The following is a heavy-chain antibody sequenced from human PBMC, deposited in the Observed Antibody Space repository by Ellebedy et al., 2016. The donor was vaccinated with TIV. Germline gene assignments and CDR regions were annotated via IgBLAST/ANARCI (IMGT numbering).Heavy chain of an antibody. CDR2: IIPIFGTA. V-gene: IGHV1-69*13. J-gene: IGHJ6*02. CDR3: ARDQGITMVRGADYYYYGMDV. Sequence: SVKVSXXASGGTFSSYAISWVRQAPGQGLDWMGGIIPIFGTANYAQKFQGRVTITADESTSTAYMELSSLRSEDTAVYYCARDQGITMVRGADYYYYGMDVWGQGTTVTVSS. CDR1: GGTFSSYA. D-gene: IGHD3-10*01.